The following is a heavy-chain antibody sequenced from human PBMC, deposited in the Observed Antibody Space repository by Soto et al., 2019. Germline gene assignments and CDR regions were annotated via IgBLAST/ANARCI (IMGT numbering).Heavy chain of an antibody. D-gene: IGHD5-18*01. Sequence: GGSLRLSCAASGFTFSSYAMHWVRQAPGKGLEWVAVISYDGSNKYYADSVKGRFTISRDNSKNTLYLQMNSLRAEDTDVYYCASIGYSYGPDYYFDYWGQGTLVTVSS. CDR2: ISYDGSNK. V-gene: IGHV3-30-3*01. CDR1: GFTFSSYA. CDR3: ASIGYSYGPDYYFDY. J-gene: IGHJ4*02.